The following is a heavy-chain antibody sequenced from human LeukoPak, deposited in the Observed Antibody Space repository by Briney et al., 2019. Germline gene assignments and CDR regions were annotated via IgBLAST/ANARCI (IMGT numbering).Heavy chain of an antibody. CDR1: GFTFSSYA. D-gene: IGHD1-26*01. V-gene: IGHV3-30-3*01. Sequence: GGSLRLSCAASGFTFSSYAMHWVRQAPGVGLEWVAVISYDGSNKYYADSVKGRFTISRDNSKNTFYLQMNSLRAEDTAVYYCARDHGGSLSYGVGVWGQGTTVTVSS. CDR2: ISYDGSNK. J-gene: IGHJ6*02. CDR3: ARDHGGSLSYGVGV.